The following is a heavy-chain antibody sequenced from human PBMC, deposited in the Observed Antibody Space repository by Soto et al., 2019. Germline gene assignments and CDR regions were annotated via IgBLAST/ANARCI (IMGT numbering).Heavy chain of an antibody. CDR2: ISYDGSNQ. CDR1: GFTFSTYG. D-gene: IGHD5-18*01. J-gene: IGHJ4*02. V-gene: IGHV3-30*18. CDR3: AKEKGKSGYTYSSSTLES. Sequence: QVQLVESGGGVVQPGRSLRLSCAASGFTFSTYGMHWVRQAPGKGLEWVAVISYDGSNQYYSDFVKGRFTISRDNSKKTLFLQMNSLRAEDTALYYCAKEKGKSGYTYSSSTLESWGQGTPVTVSS.